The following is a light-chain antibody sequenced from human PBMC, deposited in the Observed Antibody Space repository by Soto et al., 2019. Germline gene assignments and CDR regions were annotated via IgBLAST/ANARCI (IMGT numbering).Light chain of an antibody. J-gene: IGLJ3*02. CDR1: SGSVSTNYC. CDR3: VLYMGSGIWV. V-gene: IGLV8-61*01. CDR2: STN. Sequence: QTVVTQEPSFSVSPGGTVTLTCGLSSGSVSTNYCPSWYQQTPGQAPRTLIYSTNTRSSGVPDRFSGSILGNKAALTITGAQADDESDYYCVLYMGSGIWVFGGGTQLTVL.